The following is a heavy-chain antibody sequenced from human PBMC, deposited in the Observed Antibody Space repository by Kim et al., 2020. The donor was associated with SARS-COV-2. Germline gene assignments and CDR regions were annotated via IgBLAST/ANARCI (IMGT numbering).Heavy chain of an antibody. J-gene: IGHJ6*02. V-gene: IGHV3-23*01. D-gene: IGHD1-26*01. CDR1: GFTFSSYA. CDR2: ISGSGGST. CDR3: AKEGKWELQYYYYGMDV. Sequence: GGSLRLSCAASGFTFSSYAMSWVRQAPGKGLEWVSAISGSGGSTYYADSVKGRFTISRDNSKNTLYLQMNSLRAEDTAVYYCAKEGKWELQYYYYGMDVWGQGTTVTVSS.